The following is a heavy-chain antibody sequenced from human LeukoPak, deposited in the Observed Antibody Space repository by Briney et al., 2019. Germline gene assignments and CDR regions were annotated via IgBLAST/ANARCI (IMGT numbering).Heavy chain of an antibody. Sequence: RASVKVSCKASGYTFTSYDINWVRQATGQGLEWMGWMNPNSGNTGYAQKFQGRVTMTRNTSLSTAYMELSSLRSEDTAVYYCARLMQYSSSWYGSYYYGMDVWGQGTTVTVSS. CDR2: MNPNSGNT. D-gene: IGHD6-13*01. V-gene: IGHV1-8*01. J-gene: IGHJ6*02. CDR3: ARLMQYSSSWYGSYYYGMDV. CDR1: GYTFTSYD.